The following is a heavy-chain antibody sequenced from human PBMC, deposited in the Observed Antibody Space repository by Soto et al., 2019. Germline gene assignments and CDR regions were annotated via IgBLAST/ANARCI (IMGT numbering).Heavy chain of an antibody. CDR3: AGTTVTTLPHY. CDR1: GFTFSSYW. J-gene: IGHJ4*02. Sequence: EVPLVESGGGLVQPGGSLRLSCAASGFTFSSYWMHWVRQAPGKGLVWVSRINSDGSSTSYADSVKGRFTISRDNAKNTLYLQMNSLRAEDTAVYYCAGTTVTTLPHYWGQGTLVTVSS. CDR2: INSDGSST. V-gene: IGHV3-74*01. D-gene: IGHD4-17*01.